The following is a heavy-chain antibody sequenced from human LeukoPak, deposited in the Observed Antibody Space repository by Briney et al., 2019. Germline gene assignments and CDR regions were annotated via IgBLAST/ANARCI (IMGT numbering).Heavy chain of an antibody. J-gene: IGHJ4*02. CDR3: ASGGRYSYGSFDY. CDR1: GFTVSNDY. CDR2: IYSGGST. Sequence: PGGSLRLSCAASGFTVSNDYMSWVRQAPGKGLEWVSVIYSGGSTYYADSAKARFTTSRDNSKNTLCLQMNSLRAEDTALYYCASGGRYSYGSFDYWGRGTLVTVSS. V-gene: IGHV3-53*01. D-gene: IGHD5-18*01.